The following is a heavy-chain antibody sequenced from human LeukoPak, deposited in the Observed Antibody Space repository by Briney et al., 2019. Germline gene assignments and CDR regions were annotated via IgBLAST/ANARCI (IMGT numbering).Heavy chain of an antibody. CDR1: GFTFSSYS. CDR3: AKAGDYRFYFDY. V-gene: IGHV3-43D*03. J-gene: IGHJ4*02. CDR2: ISWDGGST. D-gene: IGHD4-17*01. Sequence: GGSLRLSCAASGFTFSSYSMNWVRQAPGKGLEWVSLISWDGGSTYYADSVKGRFTISRDNSKNSLYLQMNSLRAEDTALYYCAKAGDYRFYFDYWGQGTLVTVSS.